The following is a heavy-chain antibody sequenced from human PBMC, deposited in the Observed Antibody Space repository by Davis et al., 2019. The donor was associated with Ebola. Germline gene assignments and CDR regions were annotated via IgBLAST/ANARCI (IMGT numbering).Heavy chain of an antibody. CDR3: AKASWGPAARPLLDS. CDR2: INWNGNFI. J-gene: IGHJ4*02. D-gene: IGHD2-2*02. Sequence: SLKISCAASGFSFEGYAMYWVRQAPGRGLDWVSTINWNGNFIDYADSVKGRFTISRDNSNNTLYLQMDSLRVEDTARYYCAKASWGPAARPLLDSWGQGTLVTVSS. V-gene: IGHV3-9*01. CDR1: GFSFEGYA.